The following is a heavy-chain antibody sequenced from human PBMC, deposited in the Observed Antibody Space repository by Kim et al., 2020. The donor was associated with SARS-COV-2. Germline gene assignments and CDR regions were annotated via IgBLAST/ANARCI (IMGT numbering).Heavy chain of an antibody. CDR2: ISWNSGTI. D-gene: IGHD3-16*01. J-gene: IGHJ5*02. V-gene: IGHV3-9*01. Sequence: GGSLRLSCAASGFIFGDYAMHWVRQAPGKGLEWVSGISWNSGTIDYADSVKGRFTISRDNAKNSLFLQMNSLRAEDTAIYYCAKDSLRLEARLGWFEPWGQGTLVTVSS. CDR1: GFIFGDYA. CDR3: AKDSLRLEARLGWFEP.